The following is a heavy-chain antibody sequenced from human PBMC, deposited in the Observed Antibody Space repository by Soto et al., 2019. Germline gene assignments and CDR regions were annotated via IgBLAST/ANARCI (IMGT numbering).Heavy chain of an antibody. V-gene: IGHV4-59*08. CDR3: ARQYDWPYTCRAFDI. D-gene: IGHD1-1*01. CDR1: GGSISSYY. J-gene: IGHJ3*02. Sequence: SETLSLTCTVSGGSISSYYWSWIRQPPGKGLEWIGYIYYSGSTNYNPSLKSRVTISVDTSKNQFSLKLSSVTAADTAVYYCARQYDWPYTCRAFDIWGQGTMVTVSS. CDR2: IYYSGST.